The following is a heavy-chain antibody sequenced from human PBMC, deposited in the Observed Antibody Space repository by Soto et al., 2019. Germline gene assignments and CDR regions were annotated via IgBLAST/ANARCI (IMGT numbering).Heavy chain of an antibody. CDR2: INHSGST. CDR1: GGSFSGYY. CDR3: EDHNTIFGPMDV. D-gene: IGHD3-3*01. V-gene: IGHV4-34*01. Sequence: PSETLSLTCAVYGGSFSGYYWSWIRQPPGKGLEWIGEINHSGSTNYNPSLKSRVTISVDTSKNQFSLKLSSVTAADTAVYYCEDHNTIFGPMDVWGQGTTVTVSS. J-gene: IGHJ6*02.